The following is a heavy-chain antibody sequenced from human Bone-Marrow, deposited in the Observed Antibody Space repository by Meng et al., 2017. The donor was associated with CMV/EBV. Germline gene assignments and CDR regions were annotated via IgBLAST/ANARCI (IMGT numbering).Heavy chain of an antibody. J-gene: IGHJ4*02. CDR1: GGSISSSSYY. Sequence: ESLKISCTVSGGSISSSSYYWSWIRQPPGKGLEWIGEINHSGSTNYNPSLKSRVTISVDTSKNQFSLKLSSVTAADTAVYYCARNPLSGYYFYWGQGTLVTVSS. CDR3: ARNPLSGYYFY. CDR2: INHSGST. V-gene: IGHV4-39*07. D-gene: IGHD3-22*01.